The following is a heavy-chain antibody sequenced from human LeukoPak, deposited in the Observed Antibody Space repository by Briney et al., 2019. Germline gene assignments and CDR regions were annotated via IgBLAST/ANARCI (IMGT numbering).Heavy chain of an antibody. J-gene: IGHJ6*02. D-gene: IGHD3-16*02. V-gene: IGHV4-61*10. Sequence: SETLSLTCTVSGGSISSGSYYWSWIRQPAGKGLEWIGYIYYSGSTNYNPSLKSRVTISVDTSKNQFSLNLSSVTAADTAVYYCARMYYDDVWGSYRTPYGMDVWGQGTTVTVSS. CDR3: ARMYYDDVWGSYRTPYGMDV. CDR1: GGSISSGSYY. CDR2: IYYSGST.